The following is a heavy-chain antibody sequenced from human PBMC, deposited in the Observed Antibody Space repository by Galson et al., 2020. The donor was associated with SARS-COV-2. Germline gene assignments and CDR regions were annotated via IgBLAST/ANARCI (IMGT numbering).Heavy chain of an antibody. V-gene: IGHV1-46*01. D-gene: IGHD4-4*01. CDR3: ARDSQGGNDYNYLLF. CDR1: GYTFTSYY. Sequence: ASVKVSCKASGYTFTSYYIHWVRQAPGQGLEWMGIINPSGGGTTYAQKFQGRVTMTRDMSTSTVYMELSSLRSEDTAVYYCARDSQGGNDYNYLLFWGQGTLVTVSS. J-gene: IGHJ4*02. CDR2: INPSGGGT.